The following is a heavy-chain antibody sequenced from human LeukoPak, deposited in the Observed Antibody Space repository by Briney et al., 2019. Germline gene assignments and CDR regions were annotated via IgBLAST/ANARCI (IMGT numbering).Heavy chain of an antibody. CDR3: ANQPGLYDSGWSWAYHFFGVDV. V-gene: IGHV3-23*01. J-gene: IGHJ6*02. Sequence: GGSLRLSCAASGFSFNSYAMSWVRQAPGKGLEWVSAVSGRGERTYYADFVQGRFSISRDNSKDTVYLQMNSLRAGDTAIYYCANQPGLYDSGWSWAYHFFGVDVWGQGTTVTVSS. CDR2: VSGRGERT. D-gene: IGHD6-19*01. CDR1: GFSFNSYA.